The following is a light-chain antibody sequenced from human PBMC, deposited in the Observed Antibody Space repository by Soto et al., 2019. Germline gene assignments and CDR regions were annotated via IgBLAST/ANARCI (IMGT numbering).Light chain of an antibody. J-gene: IGKJ4*01. CDR2: GAS. CDR3: QQSSSVPLT. V-gene: IGKV1-39*01. CDR1: QSISSY. Sequence: DIQMTQSPSSLSASVGDRVTITCRASQSISSYLHWYQQKPGKAPKILIYGASTLQGGVPSRFSGGGSGTDFTLTISSLQPEDFVTYYCQQSSSVPLTFGGGTKVEI.